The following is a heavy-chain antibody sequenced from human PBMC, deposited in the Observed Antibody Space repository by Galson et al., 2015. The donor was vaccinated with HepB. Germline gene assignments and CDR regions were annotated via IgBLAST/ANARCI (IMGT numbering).Heavy chain of an antibody. D-gene: IGHD2-15*01. CDR3: AREESLCSGGSCYDTAMVIDY. CDR1: GYTFTSYY. J-gene: IGHJ4*02. V-gene: IGHV1-46*01. Sequence: SVKVSCKASGYTFTSYYMHWVRQAPGQGLEWMGIINPSGGSTSYAQKFQGRVTMTRDTSTSTVYMELSSLRSEDTAVYYCAREESLCSGGSCYDTAMVIDYWGQGTLVTVSS. CDR2: INPSGGST.